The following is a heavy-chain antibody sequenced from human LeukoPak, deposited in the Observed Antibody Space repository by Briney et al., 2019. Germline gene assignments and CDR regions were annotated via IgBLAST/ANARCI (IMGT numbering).Heavy chain of an antibody. J-gene: IGHJ3*02. CDR1: GGSITTRESY. CDR2: IYYDGST. Sequence: SETLSLTCTVSGGSITTRESYWAWIRQPPGKGLEWIGSIYYDGSTYYSPSLKSRVTMSVDTSKNQFSLKLSSMTAADTAVYYCARGLTVTRVFDIWGQGSMVTVSS. V-gene: IGHV4-39*01. D-gene: IGHD4-17*01. CDR3: ARGLTVTRVFDI.